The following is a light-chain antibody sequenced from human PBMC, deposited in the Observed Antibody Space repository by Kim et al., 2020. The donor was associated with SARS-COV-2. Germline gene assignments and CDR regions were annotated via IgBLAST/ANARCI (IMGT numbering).Light chain of an antibody. CDR1: LTVSIDS. CDR2: AAS. Sequence: WSPRERPTLACKASLTVSIDSLAWYQQKPGQAPRLLIYAASTRATGVPDRFSGSGSGTDFTLTITRLEPEDFAMYYCQQFDTSPYSFGQGTKLEI. V-gene: IGKV3-20*01. CDR3: QQFDTSPYS. J-gene: IGKJ2*03.